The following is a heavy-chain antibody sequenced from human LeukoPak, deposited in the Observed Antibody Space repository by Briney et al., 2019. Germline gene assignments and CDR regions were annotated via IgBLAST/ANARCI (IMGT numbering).Heavy chain of an antibody. CDR3: AKDGEMATKGWFDP. CDR1: GFTFSSYA. J-gene: IGHJ5*02. Sequence: GGSLRPSCAASGFTFSSYAMSWVRQAPGKGLEWVSAISGSGGSTYYADSVKGRFTISRDNSKNTLYLQMNSLRAEDTAVYYCAKDGEMATKGWFDPWGQGTLVTVSS. V-gene: IGHV3-23*01. D-gene: IGHD5-24*01. CDR2: ISGSGGST.